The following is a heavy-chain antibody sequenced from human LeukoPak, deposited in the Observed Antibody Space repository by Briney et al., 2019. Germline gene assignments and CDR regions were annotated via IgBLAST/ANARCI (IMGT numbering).Heavy chain of an antibody. CDR1: GFTFSSYE. J-gene: IGHJ4*02. D-gene: IGHD4-17*01. V-gene: IGHV3-20*04. CDR2: LNWNGGST. CDR3: ARAQTYGDSRLLLDY. Sequence: PGGSLRLSCAASGFTFSSYEMNWVRQAPGKGLEWVCGLNWNGGSTGYADSVEGRFTISRDNAKNSQYLQMSSLRVEDTALYYCARAQTYGDSRLLLDYWGQGTLVTVSS.